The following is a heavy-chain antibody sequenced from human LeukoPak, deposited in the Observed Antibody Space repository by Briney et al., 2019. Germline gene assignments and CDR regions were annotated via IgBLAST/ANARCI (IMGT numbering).Heavy chain of an antibody. D-gene: IGHD3/OR15-3a*01. J-gene: IGHJ4*02. CDR3: ARTGLGIYSFDY. Sequence: GGSLRLSCAVSGLPFSSYSLNWVRQAPGKGLEWVSYIRGSGSDINYADSVKGRFTISRDNAKNSLYLQMNSLRAEDTAVYYCARTGLGIYSFDYWGQGTLVTVSS. V-gene: IGHV3-48*01. CDR2: IRGSGSDI. CDR1: GLPFSSYS.